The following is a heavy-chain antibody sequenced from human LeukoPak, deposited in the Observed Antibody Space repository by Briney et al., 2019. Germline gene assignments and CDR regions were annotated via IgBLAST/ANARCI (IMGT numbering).Heavy chain of an antibody. CDR2: IRYDGGNK. CDR1: GFTFSSYG. J-gene: IGHJ4*02. CDR3: AKDRVNCSSTSCYSVGGNFDY. D-gene: IGHD2-2*01. Sequence: GGSLRLSCAASGFTFSSYGMHWVRQAPGKGLEWVAFIRYDGGNKYYADSVKGRFTISRDNSKNTLYLQMNSLRAEDTAVCYCAKDRVNCSSTSCYSVGGNFDYWGQGTLVTVSS. V-gene: IGHV3-30*02.